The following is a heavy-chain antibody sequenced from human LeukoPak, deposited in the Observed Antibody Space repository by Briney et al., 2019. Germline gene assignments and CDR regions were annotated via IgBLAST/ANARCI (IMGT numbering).Heavy chain of an antibody. V-gene: IGHV1-18*01. CDR1: GYTFTSYG. Sequence: EASVTVSCKASGYTFTSYGISWVRQAPGQGLEWRGWISAYNGNTNYAQKLQGRVTMTTDTSTSTAYMELRSLRSDDTAVYYCARRAVAGTPYYYYYMDVWGKGTTVTVSS. D-gene: IGHD6-19*01. J-gene: IGHJ6*03. CDR2: ISAYNGNT. CDR3: ARRAVAGTPYYYYYMDV.